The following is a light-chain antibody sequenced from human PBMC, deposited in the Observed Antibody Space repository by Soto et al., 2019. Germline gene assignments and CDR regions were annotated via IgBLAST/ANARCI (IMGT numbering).Light chain of an antibody. CDR2: DVS. V-gene: IGLV2-14*01. CDR1: SSDVGGYNY. Sequence: QSALTQPASVSGSPGQSITISCTGTSSDVGGYNYVSWYQQHPGKAPKLMIYDVSNRPSGVSNLFSGSKSGNTASLTISGLQVEDEADYYCSSYTSSSTLLYVFGTGTKLTVL. J-gene: IGLJ1*01. CDR3: SSYTSSSTLLYV.